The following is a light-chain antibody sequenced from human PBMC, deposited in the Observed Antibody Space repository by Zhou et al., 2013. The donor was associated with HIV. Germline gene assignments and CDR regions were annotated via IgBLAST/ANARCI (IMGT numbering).Light chain of an antibody. V-gene: IGKV1-9*01. Sequence: IQLTQSPSSLSASVGDRVTITCRASQGISSYLAWYQQKPGKAPKLLIYAASTLQSGVPSRFSGSGSGTEFTLTISSLQPEDFATYYCQQYNSDLRTFGQGTKVEIK. CDR2: AAS. CDR3: QQYNSDLRT. J-gene: IGKJ1*01. CDR1: QGISSY.